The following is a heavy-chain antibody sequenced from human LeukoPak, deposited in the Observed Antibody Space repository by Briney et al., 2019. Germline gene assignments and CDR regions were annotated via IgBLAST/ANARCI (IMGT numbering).Heavy chain of an antibody. Sequence: SETLSLTCTVSGGSISSYYWSWIRQPPGKGLEWIGYIYYSGSTNYNPSLKSRVSISVDTSKNQFSLKLSSVTAADTAVYYCARPNFNDYSIDYWGQGTLVTVSS. CDR3: ARPNFNDYSIDY. CDR2: IYYSGST. D-gene: IGHD4-11*01. J-gene: IGHJ4*02. V-gene: IGHV4-59*08. CDR1: GGSISSYY.